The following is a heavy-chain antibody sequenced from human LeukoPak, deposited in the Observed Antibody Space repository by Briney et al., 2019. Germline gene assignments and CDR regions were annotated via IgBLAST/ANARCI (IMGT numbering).Heavy chain of an antibody. CDR2: IIPIFGTA. J-gene: IGHJ6*03. D-gene: IGHD6-19*01. Sequence: ASVKVSCKASGGTFSSYAISWVRQAPGQGLEWMGGIIPIFGTANYAQKFQGRVTITTDESTRTAYMELSSLRSEDTAVYYCARVDRIAVAVGYYYYMDVWGKGTTVTVSS. CDR1: GGTFSSYA. V-gene: IGHV1-69*05. CDR3: ARVDRIAVAVGYYYYMDV.